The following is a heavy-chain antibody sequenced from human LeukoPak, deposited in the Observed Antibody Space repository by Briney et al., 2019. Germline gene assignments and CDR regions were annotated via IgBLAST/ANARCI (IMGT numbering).Heavy chain of an antibody. J-gene: IGHJ3*02. CDR2: SYYSGST. V-gene: IGHV4-59*12. D-gene: IGHD1-26*01. CDR3: ARKIVTSGAFDI. Sequence: PSETLSLTCTVSGGSIKSYYWTWIRQPPGKGLEWIGHSYYSGSTNYNPSLKSRVTISVDTSKNQFSLKLSSVTAADTAVYYCARKIVTSGAFDIWGQGTMVTVSS. CDR1: GGSIKSYY.